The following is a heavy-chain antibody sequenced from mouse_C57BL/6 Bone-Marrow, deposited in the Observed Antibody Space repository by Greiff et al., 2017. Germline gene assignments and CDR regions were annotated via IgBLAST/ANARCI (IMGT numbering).Heavy chain of an antibody. J-gene: IGHJ4*01. V-gene: IGHV1-69*01. Sequence: VQLQQPGAELVMPGASVKLSCKASGYTFTSYWMHWVKQRPGPGLEWIGEIDPSDSYTNYNQKFKGKSTLTVDKSSSTAYMQLSSLTSEDSAVYYCARGNSKGGYAMDYWGQGTSVTVSS. CDR3: ARGNSKGGYAMDY. CDR1: GYTFTSYW. D-gene: IGHD2-5*01. CDR2: IDPSDSYT.